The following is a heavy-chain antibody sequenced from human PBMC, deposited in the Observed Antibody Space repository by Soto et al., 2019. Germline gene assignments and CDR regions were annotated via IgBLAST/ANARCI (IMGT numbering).Heavy chain of an antibody. CDR1: GFIFSSYG. D-gene: IGHD3-22*01. Sequence: EVQLLESGGDLVQPGGSLRLSCAASGFIFSSYGMSWVRQAPGKGLEWVSAMTGSGGVTYYADSVKGRFTISRDNSKITLYPQRNSLRADDTAVYYCAKRGGTSGYYPWDYWGQGILVTVSS. J-gene: IGHJ4*02. CDR3: AKRGGTSGYYPWDY. V-gene: IGHV3-23*01. CDR2: MTGSGGVT.